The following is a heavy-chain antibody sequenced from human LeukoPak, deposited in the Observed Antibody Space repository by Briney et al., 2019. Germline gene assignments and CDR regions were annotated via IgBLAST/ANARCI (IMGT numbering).Heavy chain of an antibody. CDR1: GYSFPSYW. J-gene: IGHJ4*02. CDR3: ARQRYDYGGSFDY. V-gene: IGHV5-51*01. CDR2: IYPGDSDT. Sequence: GESLKISCKGSGYSFPSYWIGWVRQMPGKGLEWMGIIYPGDSDTRYSPSFQGQVTFSADKSISTAFLHWSSLKASDTAMYYCARQRYDYGGSFDYWGQGTLVTVSS. D-gene: IGHD4-23*01.